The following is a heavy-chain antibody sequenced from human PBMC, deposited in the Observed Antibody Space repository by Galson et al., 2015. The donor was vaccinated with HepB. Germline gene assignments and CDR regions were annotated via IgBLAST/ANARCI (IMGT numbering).Heavy chain of an antibody. Sequence: SLRLSCAASGFTFSSYSMNWVRQAPGKGLEWVSSISSSSSYIYYADSVKGRFTISRDNAENSLYLQMNSLRAEDTAVYYCASLYGDYGGGAYYYYYYMDVWGKGTTVTVSS. CDR3: ASLYGDYGGGAYYYYYYMDV. CDR2: ISSSSSYI. CDR1: GFTFSSYS. J-gene: IGHJ6*03. D-gene: IGHD4-17*01. V-gene: IGHV3-21*01.